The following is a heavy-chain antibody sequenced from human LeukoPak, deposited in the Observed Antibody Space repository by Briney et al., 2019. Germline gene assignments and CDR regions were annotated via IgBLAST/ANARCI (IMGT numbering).Heavy chain of an antibody. Sequence: PGGSLRLSCAASGFTFDDYAMHWVRQAPGKGLEWVSGISWNSGSIGYADSVKGRFTIPRDNAKNSLYLQMNSLRAEDTALYYCAKDARRDGYNSFLQKMAYFDYWGQGTLVTVSS. D-gene: IGHD5-24*01. CDR3: AKDARRDGYNSFLQKMAYFDY. V-gene: IGHV3-9*01. CDR2: ISWNSGSI. J-gene: IGHJ4*02. CDR1: GFTFDDYA.